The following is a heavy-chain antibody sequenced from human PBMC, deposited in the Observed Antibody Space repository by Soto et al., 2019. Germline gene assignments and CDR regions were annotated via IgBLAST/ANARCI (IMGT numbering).Heavy chain of an antibody. CDR1: GFTVSNSY. Sequence: GGSLRLSCAASGFTVSNSYMSWVRQAPGKGLEWVAIIYNGGRTFYADSVKGRYSISRDNSKNTLYLQMNSLRAEDTAIYYCARDVYSSHWYAYWGQGTLVTVSS. V-gene: IGHV3-53*01. CDR3: ARDVYSSHWYAY. D-gene: IGHD6-13*01. CDR2: IYNGGRT. J-gene: IGHJ4*02.